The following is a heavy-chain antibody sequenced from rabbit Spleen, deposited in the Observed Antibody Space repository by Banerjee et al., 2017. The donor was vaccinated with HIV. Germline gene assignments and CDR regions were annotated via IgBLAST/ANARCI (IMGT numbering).Heavy chain of an antibody. CDR2: IAAGSGRFT. CDR3: ARDTGSSFSSYGMDL. Sequence: QSLEESGGDLVKPGASLTLTCKASGFSFSFNDYMCWVRQAPGRGLEWIACIAAGSGRFTYYASWAKGRFTISKTSSTTVTLQMTSLTAADTATYFCARDTGSSFSSYGMDLWGPGTLVTVS. V-gene: IGHV1S40*01. D-gene: IGHD8-1*01. CDR1: GFSFSFNDY. J-gene: IGHJ6*01.